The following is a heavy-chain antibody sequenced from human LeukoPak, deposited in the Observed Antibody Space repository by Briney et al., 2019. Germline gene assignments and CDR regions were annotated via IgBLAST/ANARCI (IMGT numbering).Heavy chain of an antibody. Sequence: GGSLRLSCAASGFTFSSYCMSWVRQPPGKGLEWVANIKQDGSEKYYVASMKGRFTISRDNAKNSLYLQMNSLRAEDTAVYYCARDCCRWKLSPFDYWGQGTLVTVSS. CDR3: ARDCCRWKLSPFDY. CDR2: IKQDGSEK. V-gene: IGHV3-7*01. CDR1: GFTFSSYC. D-gene: IGHD2-2*03. J-gene: IGHJ4*02.